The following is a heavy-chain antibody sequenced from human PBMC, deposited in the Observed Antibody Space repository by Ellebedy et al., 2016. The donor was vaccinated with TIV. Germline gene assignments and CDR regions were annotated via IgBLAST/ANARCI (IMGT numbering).Heavy chain of an antibody. J-gene: IGHJ6*02. CDR2: ISGSGGST. CDR3: ARALVNMALNYYYYGMDV. V-gene: IGHV3-23*01. Sequence: GESLKISXAASGFTFSNYAMTWVRQAPGKGLEWVSAISGSGGSTYYADSVKGRFTISRDNSKNTLYLQMNSLRAEDTAVYYCARALVNMALNYYYYGMDVWGQGTTVTVSS. D-gene: IGHD4-23*01. CDR1: GFTFSNYA.